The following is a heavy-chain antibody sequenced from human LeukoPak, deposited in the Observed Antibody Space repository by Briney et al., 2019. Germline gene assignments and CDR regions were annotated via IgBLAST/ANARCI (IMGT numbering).Heavy chain of an antibody. V-gene: IGHV5-51*01. CDR1: GYSFSNYW. D-gene: IGHD6-13*01. CDR2: IDPGDSQT. CDR3: ARHRIPAPGSSGYYGMDV. Sequence: GESLKISCKGSGYSFSNYWIGWVRQMPGKGLEWMGIIDPGDSQTRYSPSFQGQVTISVDKSISTAYLQWSSLKAPDTAIYYCARHRIPAPGSSGYYGMDVWGQGTTVTVSS. J-gene: IGHJ6*02.